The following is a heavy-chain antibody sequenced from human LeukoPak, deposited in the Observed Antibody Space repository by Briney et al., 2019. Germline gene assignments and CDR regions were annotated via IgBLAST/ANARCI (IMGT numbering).Heavy chain of an antibody. J-gene: IGHJ4*02. D-gene: IGHD4-23*01. CDR1: GGSISSYY. CDR3: ARAPTVVTPYYFDY. V-gene: IGHV4-59*01. CDR2: IYYSGST. Sequence: AETPSLTCTVSGGSISSYYWSWIRQPPGKGLEWIGYIYYSGSTNYNPSLKSRVPISVDTSKNQCSLKLRSVTAADTAVYYCARAPTVVTPYYFDYWGQGTLVTVSS.